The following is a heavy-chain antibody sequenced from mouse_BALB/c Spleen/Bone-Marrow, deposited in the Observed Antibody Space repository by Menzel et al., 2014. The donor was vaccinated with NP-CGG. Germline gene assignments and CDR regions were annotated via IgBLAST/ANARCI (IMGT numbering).Heavy chain of an antibody. CDR1: GYTFTSYY. CDR3: TRGRTWDFDY. J-gene: IGHJ2*01. V-gene: IGHV1S81*02. CDR2: INPSNGGT. Sequence: GAELVKPGASVKLSCKASGYTFTSYYMYWVKQRPGQGLEWIGEINPSNGGTNFNEKFKSRATLTVDKSSSTAYMQLSSLTSGXSAVYYCTRGRTWDFDYWGQGXTLTXFS. D-gene: IGHD4-1*01.